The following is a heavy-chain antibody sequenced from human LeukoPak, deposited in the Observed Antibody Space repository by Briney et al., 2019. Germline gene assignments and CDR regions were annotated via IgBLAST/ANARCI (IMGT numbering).Heavy chain of an antibody. J-gene: IGHJ4*02. CDR3: ARARGSGYYFDY. Sequence: GGSLRLSCAASGFTVSSNYMSWVRQAPGKGLEWVSVIYSGGSTYYADSVKGRFTISRDNAKNSLYLQMNSLRAEDTAVYYCARARGSGYYFDYWGQGTLVTVSS. V-gene: IGHV3-66*01. CDR1: GFTVSSNY. CDR2: IYSGGST. D-gene: IGHD3-22*01.